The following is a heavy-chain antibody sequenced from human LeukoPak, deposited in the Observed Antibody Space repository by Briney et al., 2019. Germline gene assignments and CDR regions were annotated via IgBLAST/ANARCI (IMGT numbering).Heavy chain of an antibody. CDR1: GGTFSSYT. CDR2: IIPILGIA. CDR3: AHDYGGSDWYFDL. V-gene: IGHV1-69*02. D-gene: IGHD4-23*01. Sequence: ASVKVSCKASGGTFSSYTISWVRQAPGQGLEWTGRIIPILGIANYAQKFQGRVTITADKSTSTAYMELSSLRSEDTAVYYRAHDYGGSDWYFDLWGRGTLVTVSS. J-gene: IGHJ2*01.